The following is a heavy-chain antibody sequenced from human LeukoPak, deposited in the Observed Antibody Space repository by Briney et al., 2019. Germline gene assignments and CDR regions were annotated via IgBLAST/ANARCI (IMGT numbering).Heavy chain of an antibody. J-gene: IGHJ3*02. CDR2: IYTSGST. D-gene: IGHD1/OR15-1a*01. V-gene: IGHV4-4*07. CDR1: GGSISSYY. CDR3: ARWTIPEYNWNTPGAFDI. Sequence: SETLSLTCTVSGGSISSYYWSWIRQPAGKGLEWIGRIYTSGSTNYNPSLKSRVTMSVDTSKNQFSLKLSSVTAADTAVYYCARWTIPEYNWNTPGAFDIWGQGTMVTVSS.